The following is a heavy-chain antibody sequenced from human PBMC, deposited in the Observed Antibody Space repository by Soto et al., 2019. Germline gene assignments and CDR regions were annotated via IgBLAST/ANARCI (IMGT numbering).Heavy chain of an antibody. Sequence: EVQLVESGGGLVKPGGSLRLSCAASGFTFSSYSMNWVRQAPGKGLEWVSSISSSSSYIYYADSVKGRFTISRDNAKNSLYLQMNSLRAEDTAVYYCARDSGWYGAEYFQHWGQGTLVTVSS. V-gene: IGHV3-21*01. CDR2: ISSSSSYI. CDR1: GFTFSSYS. CDR3: ARDSGWYGAEYFQH. D-gene: IGHD6-19*01. J-gene: IGHJ1*01.